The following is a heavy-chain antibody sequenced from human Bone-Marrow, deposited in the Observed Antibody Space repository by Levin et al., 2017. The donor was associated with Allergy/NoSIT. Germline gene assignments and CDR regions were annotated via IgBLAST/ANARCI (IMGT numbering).Heavy chain of an antibody. CDR3: ARDPARGYYDSSGYSGDH. CDR1: GFTFRHYT. J-gene: IGHJ4*02. D-gene: IGHD3-22*01. Sequence: GESLKISCVASGFTFRHYTMNWVRQAPGKGLEWVSCITSSGDSSYYADSVKGRFTISRDNAKNSLYLQLNRLRDEDTAMYYCARDPARGYYDSSGYSGDHWGQGTLVTVSS. CDR2: ITSSGDSS. V-gene: IGHV3-48*02.